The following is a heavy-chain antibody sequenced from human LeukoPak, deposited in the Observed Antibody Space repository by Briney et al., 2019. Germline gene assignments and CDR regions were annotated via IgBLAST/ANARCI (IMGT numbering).Heavy chain of an antibody. Sequence: GGSLRLSCAASGFTFSSYSMNWVRQAPGKGLEWVSSISSSSSYIYYADSVKGRFTISRDNAKNSLYLQMNSLRAEDTAVYYCAREEVKGYCSGGSCYSTSGGLYYLDYWGQGTLVTVSS. CDR1: GFTFSSYS. V-gene: IGHV3-21*04. D-gene: IGHD2-15*01. CDR3: AREEVKGYCSGGSCYSTSGGLYYLDY. J-gene: IGHJ4*02. CDR2: ISSSSSYI.